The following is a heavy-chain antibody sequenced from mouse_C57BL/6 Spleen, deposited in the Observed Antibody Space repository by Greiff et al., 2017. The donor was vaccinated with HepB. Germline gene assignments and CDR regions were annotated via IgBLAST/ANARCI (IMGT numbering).Heavy chain of an antibody. CDR2: ISSGGSYT. D-gene: IGHD2-5*01. CDR3: ARQNSNYFYYAMDY. Sequence: DVKLVESGGDLVKPGGSLKLSCAASGFTFSSYGMSWVRQTPDKRLEWVATISSGGSYTYYPDSVKGRFTISRDNAKNTLYLQMSSLKSEDTAMYYCARQNSNYFYYAMDYWGQGTSVTVSS. J-gene: IGHJ4*01. CDR1: GFTFSSYG. V-gene: IGHV5-6*02.